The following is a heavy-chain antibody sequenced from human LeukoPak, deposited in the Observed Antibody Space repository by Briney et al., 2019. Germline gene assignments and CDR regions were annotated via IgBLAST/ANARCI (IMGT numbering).Heavy chain of an antibody. Sequence: TETLSLTCTVSGGSNNSYYWSWIRQPPGKGLEWIGYTHPSGNTNYSPSLKSRVTISIDMSRNQFSLKLSSVTAADTAVYYCARKAPKKGWFDPWGQGTLVTVSS. V-gene: IGHV4-4*09. CDR2: THPSGNT. J-gene: IGHJ5*02. CDR1: GGSNNSYY. CDR3: ARKAPKKGWFDP.